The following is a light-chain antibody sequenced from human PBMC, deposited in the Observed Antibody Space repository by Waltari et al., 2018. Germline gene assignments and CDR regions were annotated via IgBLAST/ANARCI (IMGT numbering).Light chain of an antibody. CDR3: QHYVRLPAT. Sequence: EIVLTQSPGTLSLPPGERATLSGRASQSVSRTLAWYQQKPGQAPRLLIFGASNRATGIPDRFSGSVSGTDFSLIITRLEPEDSAMYYCQHYVRLPATFGQGTKVEIK. V-gene: IGKV3-20*01. CDR2: GAS. J-gene: IGKJ1*01. CDR1: QSVSRT.